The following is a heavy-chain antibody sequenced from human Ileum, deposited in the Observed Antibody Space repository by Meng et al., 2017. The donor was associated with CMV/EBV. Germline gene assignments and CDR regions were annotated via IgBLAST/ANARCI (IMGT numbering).Heavy chain of an antibody. Sequence: QVQLVQSGAEVKNIGASVKVSCKASGYTFSSYSFSWVRQAPGQGREWMGWISAYNGDIKYAQKFRDRVTMTTDTSTSTAYMDLRGLRSDDTAVYYCARDHASSSQLLDYWGQGTLVTVSS. CDR1: GYTFSSYS. J-gene: IGHJ4*02. CDR3: ARDHASSSQLLDY. V-gene: IGHV1-18*04. CDR2: ISAYNGDI. D-gene: IGHD6-6*01.